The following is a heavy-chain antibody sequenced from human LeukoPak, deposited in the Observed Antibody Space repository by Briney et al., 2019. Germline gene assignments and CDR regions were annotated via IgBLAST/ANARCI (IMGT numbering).Heavy chain of an antibody. V-gene: IGHV3-23*01. Sequence: PGGSLRLSCAAAGFTFSSYAVSWVRQAPGKGLEWVSHISASGRTTDYADSVKGRFTISRDNSKNTVYLQMNSLRAEDTAVYYCAKLCSGGSCYWNYWGQGTLVTVSS. CDR1: GFTFSSYA. D-gene: IGHD2-15*01. CDR2: ISASGRTT. J-gene: IGHJ4*02. CDR3: AKLCSGGSCYWNY.